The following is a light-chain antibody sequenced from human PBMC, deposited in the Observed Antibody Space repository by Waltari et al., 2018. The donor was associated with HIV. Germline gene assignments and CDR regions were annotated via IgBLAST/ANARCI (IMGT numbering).Light chain of an antibody. J-gene: IGLJ1*01. V-gene: IGLV2-23*02. CDR1: SSDVGSCNL. CDR2: EVS. CDR3: CSYAGSSTYV. Sequence: QSALTKPASVSGSPGQSITISCTGTSSDVGSCNLVSWYQPHPGKAPKLMIYEVSKRPSGVSNRFSGSKSGNTASLTISGLQAEDEADYYCCSYAGSSTYVFGTGTKVTVL.